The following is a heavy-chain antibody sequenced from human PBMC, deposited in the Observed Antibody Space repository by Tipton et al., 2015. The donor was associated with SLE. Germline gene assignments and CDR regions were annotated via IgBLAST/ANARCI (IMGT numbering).Heavy chain of an antibody. CDR3: ARDLGSSGSFDY. J-gene: IGHJ4*02. CDR1: GGSISSYY. CDR2: IYYSGST. Sequence: TLSLTCTVSGGSISSYYWSWIRQPPGKGLEWIGYIYYSGSTNYNPSLKSRVTISVGTSKNQFSLKLSSVTAADTAVYYCARDLGSSGSFDYWGQGTLVTFPS. D-gene: IGHD6-13*01. V-gene: IGHV4-59*01.